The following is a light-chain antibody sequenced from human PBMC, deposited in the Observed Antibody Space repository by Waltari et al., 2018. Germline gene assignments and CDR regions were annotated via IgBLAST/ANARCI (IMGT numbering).Light chain of an antibody. CDR1: SSDVGGYNY. Sequence: QSALTQPRSVSGSPGQSVTISCTGTSSDVGGYNYVSWYQQHPGKAPKFMIYEVNKRPSGVPDRFSGSKSGNTASLTISGLQAEDEADYYCCSYAGSYTFVFGGGTKLTVL. J-gene: IGLJ2*01. V-gene: IGLV2-11*01. CDR2: EVN. CDR3: CSYAGSYTFV.